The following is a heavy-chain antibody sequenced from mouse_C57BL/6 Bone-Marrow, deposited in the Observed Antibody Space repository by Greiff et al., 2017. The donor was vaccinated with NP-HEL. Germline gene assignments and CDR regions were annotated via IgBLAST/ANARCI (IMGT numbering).Heavy chain of an antibody. CDR3: TTEDYWYFDV. V-gene: IGHV14-4*01. CDR1: GFNIKDDY. Sequence: EVQLQQSGAELVRPGASVKLSCTASGFNIKDDYMHWVKQRPEQGLEWIGWIDPENGDTEYASKFQGKATITAYTSSNTAYLQLSSLTSEDTAVYYCTTEDYWYFDVWGTGTTVTVSS. CDR2: IDPENGDT. J-gene: IGHJ1*03.